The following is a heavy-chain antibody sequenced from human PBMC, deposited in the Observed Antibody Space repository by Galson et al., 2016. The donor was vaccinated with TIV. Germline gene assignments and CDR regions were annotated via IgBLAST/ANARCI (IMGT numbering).Heavy chain of an antibody. J-gene: IGHJ6*02. CDR3: ARERSPSLRYFDWLKNYSLDV. Sequence: SLRLSCAASGFTFSLYGMHWVRQTPGKGLEWVAVIWFDGGNKYYADSVKGRFTLSRDNSQNTLYLQMTSLRAEDTAAYYCARERSPSLRYFDWLKNYSLDVWGQGTTVTVSS. CDR1: GFTFSLYG. V-gene: IGHV3-33*01. D-gene: IGHD3-9*01. CDR2: IWFDGGNK.